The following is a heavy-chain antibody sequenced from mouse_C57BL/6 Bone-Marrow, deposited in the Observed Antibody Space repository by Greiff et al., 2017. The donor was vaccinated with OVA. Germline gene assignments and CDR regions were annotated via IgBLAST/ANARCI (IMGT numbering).Heavy chain of an antibody. Sequence: QVHVKQSGAELVKPGASVKISCKASGYAFSSYWMNWVKQRPGQGLEWIGQIDPGDGDTNYNGKFKGKATLTADKSSSTAYMQLSSLTSEDSAVYFCARGDGTWFAYWGQGTLVTVSA. CDR2: IDPGDGDT. CDR3: ARGDGTWFAY. D-gene: IGHD1-1*01. CDR1: GYAFSSYW. J-gene: IGHJ3*01. V-gene: IGHV1-80*01.